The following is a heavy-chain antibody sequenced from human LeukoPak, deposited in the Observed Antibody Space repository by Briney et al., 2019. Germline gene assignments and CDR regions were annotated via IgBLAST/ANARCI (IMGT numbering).Heavy chain of an antibody. J-gene: IGHJ4*02. Sequence: PSETLSLTCSVSGGSTNNYHWNWIRKPPGKGLEWIGYIYYSGTTKYNPSLKSRVTISVDTSKVSMKLSSVTAADTAVYYCARGAFYYGSGSYWGFDYWGQGILVTVSS. CDR3: ARGAFYYGSGSYWGFDY. CDR1: GGSTNNYH. CDR2: IYYSGTT. D-gene: IGHD3-10*01. V-gene: IGHV4-59*01.